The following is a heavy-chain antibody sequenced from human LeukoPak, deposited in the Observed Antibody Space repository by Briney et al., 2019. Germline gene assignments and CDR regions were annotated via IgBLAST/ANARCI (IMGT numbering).Heavy chain of an antibody. CDR2: IYYSGST. CDR3: ARAKYYYGSGSPPLFYYYGMDV. D-gene: IGHD3-10*01. CDR1: GVSISSYY. Sequence: SETLSLTCIVSGVSISSYYWSWIRQSPGRGLEWIGYIYYSGSTNYNPSLKSRVTISVDTSKNQFSLKLSSVTAADTAVYYCARAKYYYGSGSPPLFYYYGMDVWGQGTTVTVSS. J-gene: IGHJ6*02. V-gene: IGHV4-59*01.